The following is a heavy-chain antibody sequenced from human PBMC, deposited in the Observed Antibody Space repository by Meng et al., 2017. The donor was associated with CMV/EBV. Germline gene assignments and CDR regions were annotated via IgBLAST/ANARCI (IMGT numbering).Heavy chain of an antibody. Sequence: GESLKISCAASGFTFSSYGMHWVRQAPGKGLEWVAVIWYDGSNKYYADSVKGRFTISRDNSKNTLYLQMNSLRAEDTAMYYCAKEQGSMRQQLAYYYYYGMDVWGQGTTVTVSS. D-gene: IGHD6-13*01. J-gene: IGHJ6*02. CDR1: GFTFSSYG. V-gene: IGHV3-33*06. CDR3: AKEQGSMRQQLAYYYYYGMDV. CDR2: IWYDGSNK.